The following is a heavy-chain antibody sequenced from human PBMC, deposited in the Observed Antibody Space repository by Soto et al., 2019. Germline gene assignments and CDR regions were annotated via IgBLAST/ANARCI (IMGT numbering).Heavy chain of an antibody. CDR1: GFTFSTYG. Sequence: QVQLVESGGGVVQPGRSLRLSCAASGFTFSTYGMHWVRQAPGKGLEWVAVISHDGSNQYYADSVKGRPTISRDNSKNTLYLQMNSLSAEDTAFYLCARAYLCYGMDVWGHWTMVTVSS. CDR3: ARAYLCYGMDV. J-gene: IGHJ6*02. CDR2: ISHDGSNQ. V-gene: IGHV3-30*03.